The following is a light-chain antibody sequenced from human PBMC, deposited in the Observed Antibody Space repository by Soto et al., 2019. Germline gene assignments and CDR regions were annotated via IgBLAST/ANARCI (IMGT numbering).Light chain of an antibody. CDR3: SSYADSNNPLYV. CDR2: EVS. J-gene: IGLJ1*01. CDR1: SSDVGDYHF. V-gene: IGLV2-8*01. Sequence: QSALTQPPSASGSPGQSVTISCTGTSSDVGDYHFVSWYQQHPGKAPKLMIYEVSKRHSGVPDRFSGSKSGNTASLTVSGLQAEDEADYYCSSYADSNNPLYVFGTGTKLTVL.